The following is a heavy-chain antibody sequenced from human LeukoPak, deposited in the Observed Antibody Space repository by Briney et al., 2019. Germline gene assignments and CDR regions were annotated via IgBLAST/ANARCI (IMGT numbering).Heavy chain of an antibody. Sequence: GGSLRLSCAASGFTFDDYAMHWVRQAPGKGLEWVSLISWDGGSTYYADSVKGRFTISRDNSKNSLYLQMNSLRAEDTALYYCAKDGFRLGSREGQQRVTDYWGQGTLVTVSS. CDR2: ISWDGGST. J-gene: IGHJ4*02. V-gene: IGHV3-43D*03. CDR3: AKDGFRLGSREGQQRVTDY. D-gene: IGHD6-13*01. CDR1: GFTFDDYA.